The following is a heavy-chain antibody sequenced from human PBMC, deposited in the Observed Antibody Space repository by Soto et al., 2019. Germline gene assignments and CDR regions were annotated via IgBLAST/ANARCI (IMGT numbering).Heavy chain of an antibody. V-gene: IGHV3-9*01. Sequence: EVQLVESGGGLVQPGRSLRLSCAASGFTFDDYAMHWVRHAPGKGLEWVSGISWNSGSIGYADSVKGRFTISRDNAKNSLYLQMNSLRAEDTALYYCAKDIGGYSSSSRYHYYGRDVWGQGTTVTVSS. CDR3: AKDIGGYSSSSRYHYYGRDV. CDR1: GFTFDDYA. D-gene: IGHD6-6*01. CDR2: ISWNSGSI. J-gene: IGHJ6*02.